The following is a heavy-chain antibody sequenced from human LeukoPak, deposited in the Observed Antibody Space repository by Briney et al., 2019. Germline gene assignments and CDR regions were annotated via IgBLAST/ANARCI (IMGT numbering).Heavy chain of an antibody. CDR2: IRYDGSNK. D-gene: IGHD3-3*01. CDR1: GFTFSGYG. CDR3: AKDLITIFGVVIIYYYYYMDV. Sequence: GGSLRFSCAASGFTFSGYGMHWVRQAPGKGLEWVAFIRYDGSNKYYADSVKGRFTISRDNSKNTLYLQMNSLRAEDTAVYYCAKDLITIFGVVIIYYYYYMDVWGKGTTVTVSS. V-gene: IGHV3-30*02. J-gene: IGHJ6*03.